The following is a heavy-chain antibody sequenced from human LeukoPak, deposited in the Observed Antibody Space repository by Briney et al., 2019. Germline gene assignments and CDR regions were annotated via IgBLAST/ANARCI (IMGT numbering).Heavy chain of an antibody. J-gene: IGHJ4*02. Sequence: GGSLRLSCAGSGFTFSSYAMSWVRQAPGKGLEWVSGIIGSGGSTYYADSVKGRFSISGDNSKNPLYLQMNSLRAEDTALYYCAESFNDILTGYRRWGQGTLV. CDR2: IIGSGGST. CDR1: GFTFSSYA. D-gene: IGHD3-9*01. CDR3: AESFNDILTGYRR. V-gene: IGHV3-23*01.